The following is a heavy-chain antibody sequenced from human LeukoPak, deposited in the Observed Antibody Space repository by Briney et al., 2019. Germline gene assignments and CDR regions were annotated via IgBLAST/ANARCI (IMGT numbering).Heavy chain of an antibody. V-gene: IGHV3-20*01. CDR1: GFTFDDYG. CDR3: ARYLRKLYGRGGDYYFYMDV. Sequence: GGSLRLSCAASGFTFDDYGMSWVRQVPGKGLEWVSGINWNGSGAGYADSVKGRFTISRDNAKNSLYLQMNSLKAEDTALFHCARYLRKLYGRGGDYYFYMDVWGKGTAVTVSS. CDR2: INWNGSGA. D-gene: IGHD4-17*01. J-gene: IGHJ6*03.